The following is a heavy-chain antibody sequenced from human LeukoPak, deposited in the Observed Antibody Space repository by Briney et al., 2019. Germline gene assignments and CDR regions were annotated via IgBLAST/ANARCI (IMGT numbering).Heavy chain of an antibody. J-gene: IGHJ4*02. CDR1: GYTFTGYY. Sequence: ASVKVSCKASGYTFTGYYMHWVRQAPGQGLEWMGWINPNSGGTNCAQKFQGRVTMTRDTSISTAYMELSRLRSDDTAVYYCAREVELLETLLWFGELLRGGIDYWGQGTLVTVSS. CDR2: INPNSGGT. CDR3: AREVELLETLLWFGELLRGGIDY. D-gene: IGHD3-10*01. V-gene: IGHV1-2*02.